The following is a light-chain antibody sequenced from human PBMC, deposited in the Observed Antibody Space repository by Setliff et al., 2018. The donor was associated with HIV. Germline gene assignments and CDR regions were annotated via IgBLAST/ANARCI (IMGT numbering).Light chain of an antibody. CDR2: DVS. V-gene: IGKV1-33*01. CDR3: QQYYGLPST. Sequence: DIQMTQSPSSLSASVGDRVTITCQASQDISNFLNWYQQRPGKAPELLIYDVSNLETGVPSRFSGSVSGTDFTLTISSLQPEDFATYYCQQYYGLPSTFGHGTRLEIK. J-gene: IGKJ5*01. CDR1: QDISNF.